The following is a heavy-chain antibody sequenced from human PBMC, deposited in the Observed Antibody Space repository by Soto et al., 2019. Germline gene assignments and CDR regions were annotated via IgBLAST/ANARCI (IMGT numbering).Heavy chain of an antibody. Sequence: PSETLSLTCTVSGGSISSYYWSWIRQPPGKGLEWIGYIYYSGSTDYDPSLKSRVTISVDTSKNQFSLKLSSVTAADTAVYYCARRRGTYFDFWGQGTLVTVSS. CDR1: GGSISSYY. D-gene: IGHD3-10*01. CDR2: IYYSGST. V-gene: IGHV4-59*01. J-gene: IGHJ4*02. CDR3: ARRRGTYFDF.